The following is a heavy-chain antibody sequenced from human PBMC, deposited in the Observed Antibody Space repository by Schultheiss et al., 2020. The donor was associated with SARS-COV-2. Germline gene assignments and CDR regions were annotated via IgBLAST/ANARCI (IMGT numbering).Heavy chain of an antibody. J-gene: IGHJ3*01. CDR3: VRGGYFRFGYAFDV. Sequence: GESLKISCAASGFTFSSYAMSWVRQAPGKGLEWVSAISGSGGSTYYADSVKGRFTISRDNSKNTLYLQMNSLRAEDTAVYYCVRGGYFRFGYAFDVWGQGTMVTDSS. V-gene: IGHV3-23*01. D-gene: IGHD5-18*01. CDR1: GFTFSSYA. CDR2: ISGSGGST.